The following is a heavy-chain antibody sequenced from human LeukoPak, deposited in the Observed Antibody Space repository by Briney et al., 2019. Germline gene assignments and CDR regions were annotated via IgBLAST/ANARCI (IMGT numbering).Heavy chain of an antibody. CDR2: ISSSSSTI. D-gene: IGHD1-1*01. Sequence: GGSLRLSCAASGFTFSSYSMNWVRQAPGKGLEWVSYISSSSSTIYYADSVKGRFTISRDNAKNSLFLQMNSLRAEDTALYYCVKDQSSSWYTFSGYWGPGTLVDVSS. V-gene: IGHV3-48*04. CDR3: VKDQSSSWYTFSGY. J-gene: IGHJ4*02. CDR1: GFTFSSYS.